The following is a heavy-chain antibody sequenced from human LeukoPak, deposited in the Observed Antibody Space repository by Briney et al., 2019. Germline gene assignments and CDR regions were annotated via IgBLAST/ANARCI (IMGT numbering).Heavy chain of an antibody. CDR2: INPSGGST. V-gene: IGHV1-46*01. CDR1: GYTFTSYD. J-gene: IGHJ4*02. Sequence: GGSVKVSCKASGYTFTSYDINWVRQAPGQGLEWMGIINPSGGSTSYAQKFQGRVTMTRDTSTSTVYMELSSLRSEDTAVYYCARDRAYYDSSGPLDYWGQGTLVTVSS. CDR3: ARDRAYYDSSGPLDY. D-gene: IGHD3-22*01.